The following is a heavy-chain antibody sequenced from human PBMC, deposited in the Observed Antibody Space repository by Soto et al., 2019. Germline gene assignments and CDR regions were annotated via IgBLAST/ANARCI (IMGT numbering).Heavy chain of an antibody. CDR1: GYTFTNYA. D-gene: IGHD1-20*01. CDR3: ARVDNWNY. J-gene: IGHJ4*02. V-gene: IGHV1-3*01. CDR2: XKAGNGKT. Sequence: XVKVSCKASGYTFTNYAMHWVRQAPGQRRXWMGWXKAGNGKTKYSXXFQGRVTXXXDKSASTAYMELSSLRSEDTAVYYCARVDNWNYWGQETMVTVSS.